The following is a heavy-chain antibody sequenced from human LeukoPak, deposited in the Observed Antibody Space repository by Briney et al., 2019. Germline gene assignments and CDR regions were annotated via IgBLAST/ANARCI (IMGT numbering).Heavy chain of an antibody. CDR3: ARLSLYDTRNDY. CDR1: GGSFSGYY. V-gene: IGHV4-34*01. CDR2: INHSGST. J-gene: IGHJ4*02. D-gene: IGHD3-22*01. Sequence: SESLSLTCAVYGGSFSGYYWSWIRQPPGKGLEWIGEINHSGSTNYNPSLKSRVTISVDTSKNQFSLKLSSVTAADTAVYYCARLSLYDTRNDYWGQGTLVTVSS.